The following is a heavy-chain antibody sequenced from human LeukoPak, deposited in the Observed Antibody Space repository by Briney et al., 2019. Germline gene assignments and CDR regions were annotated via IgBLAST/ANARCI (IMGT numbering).Heavy chain of an antibody. CDR2: INPNSGGT. Sequence: ASVKVSCEASGYTFTGYYMHWVRQAPGQGLEWMGWINPNSGGTNYAQKFQGRVTMTRDTSISTAYMELSRLRSDDTAVYYCARGQYSGSYPYDYWGQGTLVTVSS. J-gene: IGHJ4*02. CDR1: GYTFTGYY. CDR3: ARGQYSGSYPYDY. V-gene: IGHV1-2*02. D-gene: IGHD1-26*01.